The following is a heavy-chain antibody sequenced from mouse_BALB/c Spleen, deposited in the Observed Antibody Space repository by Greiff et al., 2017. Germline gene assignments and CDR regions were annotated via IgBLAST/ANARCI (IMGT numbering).Heavy chain of an antibody. Sequence: EVMLVESGGGLVKPGGSLKLSCAASGFTFSSYAMSWVRQTPEKRLEWVASISSGGSTYYPDSVKGRFTISRDNARNILYLQMSRLRSEDTAMYYCAREITTVVGYYYAMDYWGQGTSVTVSS. D-gene: IGHD1-1*01. V-gene: IGHV5-6-5*01. CDR3: AREITTVVGYYYAMDY. CDR2: ISSGGST. J-gene: IGHJ4*01. CDR1: GFTFSSYA.